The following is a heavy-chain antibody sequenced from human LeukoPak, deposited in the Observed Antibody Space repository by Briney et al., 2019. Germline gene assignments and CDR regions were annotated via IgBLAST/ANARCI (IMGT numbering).Heavy chain of an antibody. CDR2: INPNSGGT. Sequence: ASVKVSCKASGYTFTGYYMHWVRRAPGQGLEWMGWINPNSGGTNYAQKFQGRVTMTRDTSISTAYMELSRLRSDDTAVYYCARVQELELGEVDYWGQGTLVTVSS. CDR3: ARVQELELGEVDY. CDR1: GYTFTGYY. D-gene: IGHD1-7*01. J-gene: IGHJ4*02. V-gene: IGHV1-2*02.